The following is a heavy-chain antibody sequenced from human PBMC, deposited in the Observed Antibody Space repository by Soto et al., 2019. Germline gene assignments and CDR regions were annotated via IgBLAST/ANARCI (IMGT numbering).Heavy chain of an antibody. CDR2: IYHSGST. V-gene: IGHV4-30-2*01. CDR3: ARGRSYGHHRLDY. CDR1: GGSISSGGYS. D-gene: IGHD5-18*01. Sequence: SETLSLTCAVSGGSISSGGYSWSWIRQPPGKGLEWIGYIYHSGSTYYNPSLKSRVTISVDRSKNQFSLKLSSVAAADTAVYYCARGRSYGHHRLDYWGQGTLVTVSS. J-gene: IGHJ4*02.